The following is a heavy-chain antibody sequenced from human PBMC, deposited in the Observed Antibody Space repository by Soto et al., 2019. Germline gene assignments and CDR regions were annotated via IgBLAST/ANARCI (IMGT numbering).Heavy chain of an antibody. J-gene: IGHJ4*02. D-gene: IGHD3-22*01. CDR1: GFTFSSYA. V-gene: IGHV3-23*01. CDR3: AKARNYYDSSGLHHIFDY. CDR2: ISGSGGST. Sequence: PGGSLRLSCAASGFTFSSYAMSWVRQAPGKGLEWVSAISGSGGSTYYADSVKGRFTISRDNSKNTLYLQMNSLRAEDTAVYYCAKARNYYDSSGLHHIFDYWGQGTLVTVSS.